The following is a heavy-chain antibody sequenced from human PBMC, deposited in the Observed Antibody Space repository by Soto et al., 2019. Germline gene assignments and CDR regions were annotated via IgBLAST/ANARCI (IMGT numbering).Heavy chain of an antibody. V-gene: IGHV4-34*01. CDR1: GGSFSGYY. CDR2: INHSGST. J-gene: IGHJ6*02. D-gene: IGHD2-15*01. CDR3: ARIVVVVAATLRQVYYYGMDV. Sequence: PSETLSLTCAVYGGSFSGYYWSWIRQPPGKGLEWIGEINHSGSTNYNPSLKSRVTISVDTSKNQFSLKLSSVTAADTAVYYCARIVVVVAATLRQVYYYGMDVWGQGTTVTVS.